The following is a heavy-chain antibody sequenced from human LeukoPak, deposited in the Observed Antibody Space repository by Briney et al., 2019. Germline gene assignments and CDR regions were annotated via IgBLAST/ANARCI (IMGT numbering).Heavy chain of an antibody. D-gene: IGHD2/OR15-2a*01. Sequence: SQTLSLTCSVSGGSVSSGFNYWSWLRQPAGKGLEWIGYIYYSGSTHYNPSLKSRVTMSLDTSKNQFSLRLTSVTAADTAVYYCAREHNSSPQLLDYWSQGTLVIVSS. J-gene: IGHJ4*02. CDR1: GGSVSSGFNY. CDR3: AREHNSSPQLLDY. CDR2: IYYSGST. V-gene: IGHV4-61*10.